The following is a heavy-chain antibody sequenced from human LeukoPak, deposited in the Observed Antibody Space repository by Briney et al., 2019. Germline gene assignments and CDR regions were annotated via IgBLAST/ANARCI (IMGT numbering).Heavy chain of an antibody. J-gene: IGHJ4*02. D-gene: IGHD4-17*01. Sequence: PGGSLRLSCAASGFTFSNYNMNWVRQAPGKGLEWVSSISSSSYIYYADSVKGRFTISRDNAKNSLYLQMNSLRAEDTAVYYCARDSRTVNDYWGQGTLVTVSS. CDR3: ARDSRTVNDY. V-gene: IGHV3-69-1*01. CDR2: ISSSSYI. CDR1: GFTFSNYN.